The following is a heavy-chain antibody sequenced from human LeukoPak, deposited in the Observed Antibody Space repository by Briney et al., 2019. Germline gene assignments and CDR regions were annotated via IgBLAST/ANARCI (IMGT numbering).Heavy chain of an antibody. CDR2: ISDSGGST. V-gene: IGHV3-23*01. CDR3: AKLPGRAADY. J-gene: IGHJ4*02. CDR1: GFTFSSYA. Sequence: GSLRLSCAASGFTFSSYAIIWVRQAPGKGLEWVSVISDSGGSTYYADSVKGRFTISRDNSKNALYLQMNSLRAEDTAVYYCAKLPGRAADYWGQGTLVTVSS.